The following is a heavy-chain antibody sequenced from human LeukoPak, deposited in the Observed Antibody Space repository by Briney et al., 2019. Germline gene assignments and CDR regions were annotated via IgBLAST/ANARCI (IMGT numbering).Heavy chain of an antibody. CDR1: GFTFCDYF. V-gene: IGHV3-11*04. CDR3: ARAGMDGRGYYQGFDY. CDR2: ITNNGRKT. Sequence: PGGSLRLSCSASGFTFCDYFMGWVRQAPGKGLEWVSYITNNGRKTYYADSMKCRFTISRDNAKNSLFLQMNSLRAEDTALYYCARAGMDGRGYYQGFDYWGQGTLVTVSS. D-gene: IGHD3-22*01. J-gene: IGHJ4*02.